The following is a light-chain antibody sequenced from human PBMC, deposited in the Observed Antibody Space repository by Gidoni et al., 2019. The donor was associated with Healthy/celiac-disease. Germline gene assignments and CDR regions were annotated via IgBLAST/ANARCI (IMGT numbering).Light chain of an antibody. CDR1: SRDVGSYNL. Sequence: ALTQPPSVPGSPGQSITISCTGTSRDVGSYNLVSLYQQHPGKAPKLMIYEGSKRPSGVSNRFSGSKSGNTASLTISGLQAEDEADYYCCSYAGSSTWVFGGGTKLTVL. CDR3: CSYAGSSTWV. J-gene: IGLJ3*02. V-gene: IGLV2-23*01. CDR2: EGS.